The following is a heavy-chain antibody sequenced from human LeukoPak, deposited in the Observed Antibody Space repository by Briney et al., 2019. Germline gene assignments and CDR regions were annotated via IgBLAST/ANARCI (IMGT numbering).Heavy chain of an antibody. D-gene: IGHD3-22*01. CDR1: GYTFTSYG. CDR3: ARAPSYYYDSSGYFLLDTWFGP. CDR2: ISAYNGNT. Sequence: GASVKVSFKASGYTFTSYGISWVRQAPGQGLEWMGWISAYNGNTNYAQKLQGRVTMTTDTSTSTAYMELRSLRSDDTAVYYCARAPSYYYDSSGYFLLDTWFGPWGQGTLVTVSS. J-gene: IGHJ5*01. V-gene: IGHV1-18*01.